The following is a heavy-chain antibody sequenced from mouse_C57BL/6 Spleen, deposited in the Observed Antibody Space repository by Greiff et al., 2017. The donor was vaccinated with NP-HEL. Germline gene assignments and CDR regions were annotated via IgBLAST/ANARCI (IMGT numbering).Heavy chain of an antibody. CDR3: TRAVYYDYDPWFAY. Sequence: EVQGVESGEGLVKPGGSLKLSCAASGFTFSSYAMSWVRQTPEKRLEWVAYISSGGDYIYYADTVKGRFTISRDNARNTLYLQMSSLKSEDTAMYYCTRAVYYDYDPWFAYWGQGTLVTVSA. J-gene: IGHJ3*01. CDR1: GFTFSSYA. V-gene: IGHV5-9-1*02. D-gene: IGHD2-4*01. CDR2: ISSGGDYI.